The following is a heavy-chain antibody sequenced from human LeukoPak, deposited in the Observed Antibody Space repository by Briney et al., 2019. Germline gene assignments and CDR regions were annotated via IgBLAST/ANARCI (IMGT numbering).Heavy chain of an antibody. J-gene: IGHJ4*02. CDR3: ARARDHYHGSGSYWDY. Sequence: GGSLRLSCAAPGFTFSSYGMHWVRQAPGKGLEWVEAIWYDGSNKYYADSVKGRFTISRDNSKNTLYLQINSLRAEDTAVYYCARARDHYHGSGSYWDYWGQGTLVTVSS. V-gene: IGHV3-33*01. D-gene: IGHD3-10*01. CDR2: IWYDGSNK. CDR1: GFTFSSYG.